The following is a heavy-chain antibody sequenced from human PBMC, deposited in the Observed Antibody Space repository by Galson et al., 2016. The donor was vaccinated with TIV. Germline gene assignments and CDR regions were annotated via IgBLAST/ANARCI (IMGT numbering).Heavy chain of an antibody. CDR2: ISYDGTNK. J-gene: IGHJ6*02. CDR3: ATSIVGENSYSYGMGV. D-gene: IGHD1-26*01. V-gene: IGHV3-30-3*01. Sequence: SLRLSCAASGFSFSRNAMHWVRQAPGRGLEWVAVISYDGTNKYYADSVKGRLSISRDNSRNTLYLQMSSLRREDTAVYYCATSIVGENSYSYGMGVWGQGTTVTVSS. CDR1: GFSFSRNA.